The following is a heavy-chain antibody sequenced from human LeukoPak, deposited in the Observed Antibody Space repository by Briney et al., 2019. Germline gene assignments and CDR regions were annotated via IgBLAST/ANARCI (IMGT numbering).Heavy chain of an antibody. CDR3: ARGDNYDILTGYQTPSHLSDY. V-gene: IGHV1-2*02. D-gene: IGHD3-9*01. CDR1: GYTFTGYY. CDR2: INPNSGDT. Sequence: GASVKVSCKASGYTFTGYYVHWVRQAPGQGLEWMGSINPNSGDTNFAQKFQGRVTMTRDTSISTAYMELSRLRSDDTAVYYCARGDNYDILTGYQTPSHLSDYWGQGTLVTVSS. J-gene: IGHJ4*02.